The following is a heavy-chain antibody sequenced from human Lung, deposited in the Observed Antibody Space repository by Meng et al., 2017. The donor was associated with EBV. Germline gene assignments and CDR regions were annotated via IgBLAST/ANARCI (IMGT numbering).Heavy chain of an antibody. CDR1: GGSISSSNW. J-gene: IGHJ2*01. D-gene: IGHD4-17*01. V-gene: IGHV4-4*02. CDR3: AVTTVRAPAYFDL. CDR2: VYYSGST. Sequence: QVQLPESGPGLVKPSGTLSLPCAGSGGSISSSNWWSWVRQPPGKGLEWIGYVYYSGSTNYNPSLESRVTISKDMSKNQFSLKVSSVTAADTAVYYCAVTTVRAPAYFDLWGRGTLVTVSS.